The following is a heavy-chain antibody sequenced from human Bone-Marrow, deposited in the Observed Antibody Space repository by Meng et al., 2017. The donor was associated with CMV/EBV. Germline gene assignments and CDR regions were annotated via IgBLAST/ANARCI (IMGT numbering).Heavy chain of an antibody. J-gene: IGHJ4*02. V-gene: IGHV3-30*02. Sequence: GGSLRLSCAASGFTFSSYGMHWVRQAPGKGLEWVAFIRYDGSNKYYADSVKGRFTISRDNSKNTLYLQMNSLRAEDTAVYYCAKDQPPIVVVPAATFDYWGQGTLVTVPQ. CDR2: IRYDGSNK. CDR3: AKDQPPIVVVPAATFDY. D-gene: IGHD2-2*01. CDR1: GFTFSSYG.